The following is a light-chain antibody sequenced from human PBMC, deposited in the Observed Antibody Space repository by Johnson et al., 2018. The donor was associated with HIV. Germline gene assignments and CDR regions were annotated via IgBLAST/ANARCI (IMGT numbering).Light chain of an antibody. J-gene: IGLJ1*01. CDR2: ENN. CDR1: TFNIGNNY. V-gene: IGLV1-51*02. CDR3: GRWDTRLSTGGV. Sequence: QSVLTQPPSVSAAPGQKVTISCSGSTFNIGNNYVSWYHHLPGAAPKLLIYENNKRPSGIPDRFSGSKSGTSDTLGITGLQTGDEADYYCGRWDTRLSTGGVFCTVSKVPVL.